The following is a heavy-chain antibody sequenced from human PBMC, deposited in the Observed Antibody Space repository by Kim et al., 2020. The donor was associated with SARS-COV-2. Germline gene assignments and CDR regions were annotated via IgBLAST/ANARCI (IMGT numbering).Heavy chain of an antibody. Sequence: GGSLRLSCAASGFTFSSYGMHWVRQAPGKGLEWVAVISYDGSNKYYADSVKGRFTISRDNSKNTLYLQMNSLRAEDTAVYYCAKTVRPRWIAVAGTGFDYWGQGTLVTVSS. J-gene: IGHJ4*02. CDR1: GFTFSSYG. CDR2: ISYDGSNK. D-gene: IGHD6-19*01. V-gene: IGHV3-30*18. CDR3: AKTVRPRWIAVAGTGFDY.